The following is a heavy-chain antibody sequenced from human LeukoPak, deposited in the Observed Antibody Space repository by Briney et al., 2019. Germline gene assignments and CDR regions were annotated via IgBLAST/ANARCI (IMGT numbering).Heavy chain of an antibody. CDR3: ARSPRRDGYIRPPSTRLGGY. D-gene: IGHD5-12*01. Sequence: SETLSLTCAVYGGSFSCYYWSWIRQPPGKGLEWIGEINHSGSTNCNPSLKSRVTISVDTSKNQFSLKLSSVTAADTAVYYCARSPRRDGYIRPPSTRLGGYWGQGTLVTVSS. V-gene: IGHV4-34*01. CDR1: GGSFSCYY. CDR2: INHSGST. J-gene: IGHJ4*02.